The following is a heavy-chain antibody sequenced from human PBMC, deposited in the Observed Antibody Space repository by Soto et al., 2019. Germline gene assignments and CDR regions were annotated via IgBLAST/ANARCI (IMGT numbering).Heavy chain of an antibody. D-gene: IGHD6-25*01. V-gene: IGHV2-5*01. Sequence: QITLKESGPTLVKPTQTLTLTCTFSGFSFSSSGVGVGWIRQPPGKVLAWLALIYWNDDKRYSPSLKSTLTITKDASKNQVVLTMTNMDPVDTATYYCAHHIAAADPFDYWGQGTLVTVSS. CDR3: AHHIAAADPFDY. CDR2: IYWNDDK. J-gene: IGHJ4*02. CDR1: GFSFSSSGVG.